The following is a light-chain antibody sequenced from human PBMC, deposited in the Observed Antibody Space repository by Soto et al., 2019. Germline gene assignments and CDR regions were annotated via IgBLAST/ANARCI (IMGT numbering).Light chain of an antibody. CDR2: TND. CDR3: AAWDDSLSGPV. J-gene: IGLJ3*02. CDR1: SSNIGRNP. V-gene: IGLV1-47*02. Sequence: QSVLTQPPSASGTPGQRVTISCSGSSSNIGRNPVYWYQQVPGTAPKLLFYTNDQRPSGVPDRFSGSKSGTSASLTISGLRSEDEADYYCAAWDDSLSGPVFGGGTKLTVL.